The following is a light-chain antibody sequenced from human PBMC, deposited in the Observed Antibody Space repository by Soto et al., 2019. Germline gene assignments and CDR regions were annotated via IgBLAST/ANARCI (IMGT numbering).Light chain of an antibody. CDR1: QGITNY. CDR3: QQYDSVFT. Sequence: DIQMTQSTSSLSASVGDRVTITCQASQGITNYLNWYQQKPGKAPKLLIYGASNLETGVPSRFSGSGSGTDFTFTISSLQAEDIATYFCQQYDSVFTFGQGTRLEIK. J-gene: IGKJ5*01. CDR2: GAS. V-gene: IGKV1-33*01.